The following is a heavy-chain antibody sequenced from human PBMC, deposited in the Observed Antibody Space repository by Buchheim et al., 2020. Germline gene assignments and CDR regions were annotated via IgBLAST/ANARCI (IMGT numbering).Heavy chain of an antibody. CDR1: GGSFSGYY. V-gene: IGHV4-34*01. J-gene: IGHJ4*02. CDR2: INHSGST. D-gene: IGHD3-3*01. Sequence: QVQLQQWGAGLLKPSETLSLTCAVYGGSFSGYYWSWIRQPPGKGLEWIGEINHSGSTNYNPSLKSRVTISVDTSTNQLSLKLSSVTAADTAVYYCARGRGFGVVNRYWGQGTL. CDR3: ARGRGFGVVNRY.